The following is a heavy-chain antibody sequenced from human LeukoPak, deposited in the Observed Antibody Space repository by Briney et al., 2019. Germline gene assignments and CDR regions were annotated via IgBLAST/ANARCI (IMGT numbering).Heavy chain of an antibody. J-gene: IGHJ4*02. CDR1: GGSFNGYY. CDR2: INHSGST. Sequence: PSETLSLTCAVYGGSFNGYYWSWIRQPPGKGLKWIGEINHSGSTNYNPSLKSRVTISVDTSKNQFSLKLSSVTAADTAVYYCARGVKGFGELFPHDYWGQGTLITVSS. CDR3: ARGVKGFGELFPHDY. V-gene: IGHV4-34*01. D-gene: IGHD3-10*01.